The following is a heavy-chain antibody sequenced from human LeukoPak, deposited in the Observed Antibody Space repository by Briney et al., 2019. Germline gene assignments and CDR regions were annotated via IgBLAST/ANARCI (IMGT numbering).Heavy chain of an antibody. CDR1: GFTFSSYG. D-gene: IGHD5-24*01. J-gene: IGHJ4*02. CDR2: SSFDGGKE. Sequence: GGSLRLSCAASGFTFSSYGMHWVRQAPGKGLEWLAVSSFDGGKEYHADSVKGRFTVSRDNVKNTVYLQMDSLSTEDTGRYFCARGAMAATFNDYWGQGTVVSVSS. CDR3: ARGAMAATFNDY. V-gene: IGHV3-30*19.